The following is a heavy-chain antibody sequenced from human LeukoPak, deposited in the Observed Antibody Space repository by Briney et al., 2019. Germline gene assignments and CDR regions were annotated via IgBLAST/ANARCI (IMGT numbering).Heavy chain of an antibody. D-gene: IGHD3-22*01. J-gene: IGHJ3*02. V-gene: IGHV4-59*01. CDR1: GGSISSYY. CDR2: IYYSGST. CDR3: ARVKDDSSGYSHDAFDI. Sequence: SETLSLTCTVSGGSISSYYWSWIRQPPGKGLEWIGYIYYSGSTNYNTSLKSRVTISVDTSKNQFSLKLSSVTAADTAVYYCARVKDDSSGYSHDAFDIWGQGTMVTVSS.